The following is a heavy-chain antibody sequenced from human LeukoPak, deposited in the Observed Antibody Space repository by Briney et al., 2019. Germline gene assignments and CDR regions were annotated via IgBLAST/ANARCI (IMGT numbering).Heavy chain of an antibody. J-gene: IGHJ4*02. V-gene: IGHV4-34*01. CDR3: ARMGYDILTGSNAFDY. D-gene: IGHD3-9*01. CDR2: INHSGST. Sequence: SETLSLTCAVYGGSFSGYYWSWIRQPPGKGLEWIGEINHSGSTNYNPSLKSRVTISVDTSKNQFSLKLSSVTAADTAVYYCARMGYDILTGSNAFDYWGQGTLVTVSS. CDR1: GGSFSGYY.